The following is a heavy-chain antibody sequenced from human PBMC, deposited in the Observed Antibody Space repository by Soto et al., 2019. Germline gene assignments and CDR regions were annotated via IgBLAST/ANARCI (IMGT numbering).Heavy chain of an antibody. V-gene: IGHV1-69*13. CDR1: GGTFSSYA. CDR2: IIPIFGTA. CDR3: ARPHRLTYYYGMDV. J-gene: IGHJ6*02. Sequence: AVKVSCKASGGTFSSYAISWVRQAPGQGLEWMGGIIPIFGTANYAQKFQGRVTITADESTSTAYMELSSLRSEDTAVYYCARPHRLTYYYGMDVWGQGTTVTVSS. D-gene: IGHD2-8*01.